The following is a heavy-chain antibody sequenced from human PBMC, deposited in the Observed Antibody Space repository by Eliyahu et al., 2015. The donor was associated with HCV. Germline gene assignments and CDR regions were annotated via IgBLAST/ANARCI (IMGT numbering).Heavy chain of an antibody. CDR2: IFSWDSDT. CDR3: ARQIEDIEDYYYGMDV. J-gene: IGHJ6*02. D-gene: IGHD2-15*01. V-gene: IGHV5-51*01. CDR1: GYSFTSYW. Sequence: EVQLVQSGAEVKKPGESLKISCKGSGYSFTSYWIGWVRQMPGKGPGGVGVIFSWDSDTRYSPSFQGQVTISADKSISTAYLQWSSLKASDTAMYYCARQIEDIEDYYYGMDVWGQGTTVTVSS.